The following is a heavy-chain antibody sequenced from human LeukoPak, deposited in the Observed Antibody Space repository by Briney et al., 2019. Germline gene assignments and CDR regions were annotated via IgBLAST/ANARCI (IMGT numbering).Heavy chain of an antibody. CDR1: GFTFSSYG. Sequence: GGSLRLSCAASGFTFSSYGMSWVRQAPGKGLEWVSAISGSGGSTYYADSVKGRFTISRDNSKNTPYLQMNSLRAEDTAVYYCARGPRCIAAAGTVGCHAFDIWGQGTMVTVSS. D-gene: IGHD6-13*01. V-gene: IGHV3-23*01. CDR2: ISGSGGST. CDR3: ARGPRCIAAAGTVGCHAFDI. J-gene: IGHJ3*02.